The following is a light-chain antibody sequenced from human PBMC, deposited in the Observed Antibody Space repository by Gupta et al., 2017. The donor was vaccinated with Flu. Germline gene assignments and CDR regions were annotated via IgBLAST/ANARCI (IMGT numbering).Light chain of an antibody. Sequence: RASQEITNAIGWYQQKPGKAPKRLLYAASRVKSGVPSRFSGRGTGTQFTLTIISRQPADFANYYCRQPSNYPFTFGGGTKVDIK. CDR1: QEITNA. V-gene: IGKV1-17*01. CDR2: AAS. J-gene: IGKJ4*01. CDR3: RQPSNYPFT.